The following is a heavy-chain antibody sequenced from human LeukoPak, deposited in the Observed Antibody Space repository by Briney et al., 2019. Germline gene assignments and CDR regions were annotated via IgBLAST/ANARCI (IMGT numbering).Heavy chain of an antibody. V-gene: IGHV3-21*01. CDR2: ISSSSSYI. Sequence: RGSLRLSCAASGFTFSSYSMNWVRQAPGKGLEWVSSISSSSSYIYYADSVKGRFTISRDNAKNSLYLQMNSLRAEDTAVYYCASEPADKYYYDSSGYYYKYYFDYWGQGTLVTVSS. J-gene: IGHJ4*02. CDR1: GFTFSSYS. CDR3: ASEPADKYYYDSSGYYYKYYFDY. D-gene: IGHD3-22*01.